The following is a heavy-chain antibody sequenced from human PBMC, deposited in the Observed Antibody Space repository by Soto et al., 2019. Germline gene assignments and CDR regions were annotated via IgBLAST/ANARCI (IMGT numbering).Heavy chain of an antibody. CDR3: ARVVYGSGNYYTGPSAFDI. J-gene: IGHJ3*02. CDR1: VGPLGDQA. D-gene: IGHD3-10*01. V-gene: IGHV1-69*06. CDR2: TIPVFNTA. Sequence: QVQLEQSGAEVKKPGPSVRLSCKASVGPLGDQAVPWLQQAPEQGFEGMGGTIPVFNTANYAQKFLGRVTVTADKFTNIAYMELSSLRSEDTAFYFCARVVYGSGNYYTGPSAFDIWGQGTMVIVS.